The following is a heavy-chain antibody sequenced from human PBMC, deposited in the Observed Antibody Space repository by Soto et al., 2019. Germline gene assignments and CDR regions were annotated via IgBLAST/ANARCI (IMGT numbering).Heavy chain of an antibody. CDR2: INHSGST. J-gene: IGHJ4*02. Sequence: PSETLSLTCAVYGGSFSGYYWSWIRQPPGKGLEWIGEINHSGSTNYNPSLKSRVTISVDTSKNQFSLKLSSVTAADTAVYYCARGPLRSNALFDYWGQGTLVTVSS. CDR1: GGSFSGYY. V-gene: IGHV4-34*01. CDR3: ARGPLRSNALFDY.